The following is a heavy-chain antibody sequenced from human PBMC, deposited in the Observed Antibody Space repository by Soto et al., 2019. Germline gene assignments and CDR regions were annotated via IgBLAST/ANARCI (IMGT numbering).Heavy chain of an antibody. V-gene: IGHV3-23*01. CDR3: AKAKGSFDHTGPDQ. Sequence: EVQLLESGGGLIQPGGSLRLSCVTSGFTFSNYAMSWVRQAPGKGLEWVSGFGVDGVTYYAGSVRGRFTISRDNSKNTLHLQMNSLRVEDTALYYCAKAKGSFDHTGPDQWGQGTLVTVSS. CDR2: FGVDGVT. D-gene: IGHD2-8*02. J-gene: IGHJ4*02. CDR1: GFTFSNYA.